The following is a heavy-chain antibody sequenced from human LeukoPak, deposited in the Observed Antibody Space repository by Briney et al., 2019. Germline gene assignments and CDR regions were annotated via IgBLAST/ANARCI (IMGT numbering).Heavy chain of an antibody. CDR3: ARLRPTVVPADY. V-gene: IGHV3-33*01. Sequence: GGSLRLSCAASGFTFSSYGMHWVRQAPGKGLEWVAVIWYDGSNKYYADSVKGRFTISRDNSKNTLYLQMNSLKASDTAMYYCARLRPTVVPADYWGQGTLVTVSS. CDR1: GFTFSSYG. J-gene: IGHJ4*02. CDR2: IWYDGSNK. D-gene: IGHD2-2*01.